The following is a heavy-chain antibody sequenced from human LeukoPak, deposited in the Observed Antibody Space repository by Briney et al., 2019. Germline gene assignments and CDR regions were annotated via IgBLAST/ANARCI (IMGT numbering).Heavy chain of an antibody. J-gene: IGHJ4*02. D-gene: IGHD3-10*01. CDR3: ARYVVSGSGRYYFDY. V-gene: IGHV4-39*01. CDR1: GGSISSSNCY. CDR2: INYGGTT. Sequence: PSETLSLTCTVSGGSISSSNCYWSWIRQPPGRQLEWIASINYGGTTYYNPSLKSRVTISVDASKNQFSLRLSSVTAADTAVYLCARYVVSGSGRYYFDYWGQGSLVTVSS.